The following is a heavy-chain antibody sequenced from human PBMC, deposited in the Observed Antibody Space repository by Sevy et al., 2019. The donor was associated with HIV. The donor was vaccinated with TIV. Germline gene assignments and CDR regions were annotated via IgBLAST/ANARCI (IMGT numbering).Heavy chain of an antibody. CDR3: ARAPPVVVVPGAPSWFDP. V-gene: IGHV4-38-2*01. D-gene: IGHD2-2*01. Sequence: SETLSLTCAVSGYSISSDYYWGWIRQSPGKGLEWIGEINHSGSTHYNPSLKSRVTISVDTSKNQFSLRLNSVTAADTAVYYCARAPPVVVVPGAPSWFDPWGQGTLVTVSS. J-gene: IGHJ5*02. CDR1: GYSISSDYY. CDR2: INHSGST.